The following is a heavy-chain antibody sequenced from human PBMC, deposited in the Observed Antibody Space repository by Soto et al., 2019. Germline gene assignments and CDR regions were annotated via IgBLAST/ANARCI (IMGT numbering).Heavy chain of an antibody. D-gene: IGHD3-9*01. Sequence: GASVKVSCKASGGTFSSYAISWVRQAPGQGLEWMGGIIPIFGTANYAQKFQGRVTITADESTSTAYMELSSLRSEDTAVYYCARGTYDILTGAPYYYGMDVWGQGTTVTVSS. J-gene: IGHJ6*02. CDR2: IIPIFGTA. V-gene: IGHV1-69*13. CDR1: GGTFSSYA. CDR3: ARGTYDILTGAPYYYGMDV.